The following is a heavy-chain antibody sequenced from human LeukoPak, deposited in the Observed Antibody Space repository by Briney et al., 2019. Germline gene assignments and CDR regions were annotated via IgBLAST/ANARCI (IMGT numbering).Heavy chain of an antibody. Sequence: PGGSLRLSCAASGFTFDDYAMHWVRQAPGKGLEWVSGISWNSGSIDYADSVKGRFTISRDNSKNTLYLQMNSLRAEDTAVYYCARGRGAMRPATRYFDNWGQGTLVTVSS. J-gene: IGHJ4*02. D-gene: IGHD2-2*01. CDR2: ISWNSGSI. V-gene: IGHV3-9*01. CDR3: ARGRGAMRPATRYFDN. CDR1: GFTFDDYA.